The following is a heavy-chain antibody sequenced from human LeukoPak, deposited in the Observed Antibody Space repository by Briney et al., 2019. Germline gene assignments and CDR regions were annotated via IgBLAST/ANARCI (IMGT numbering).Heavy chain of an antibody. CDR1: GGSFSGYY. V-gene: IGHV4-34*01. CDR3: ARGFYGYYYDSSGSNYFDY. D-gene: IGHD3-22*01. J-gene: IGHJ4*02. CDR2: INHGGST. Sequence: PSETLSLTCAVYGGSFSGYYWSWIRQPPGKGLEWIGEINHGGSTNYNPSLKSRVTISVDTSKNQFSLKLSSVTAADTAVYYCARGFYGYYYDSSGSNYFDYWGQGTLVTVSS.